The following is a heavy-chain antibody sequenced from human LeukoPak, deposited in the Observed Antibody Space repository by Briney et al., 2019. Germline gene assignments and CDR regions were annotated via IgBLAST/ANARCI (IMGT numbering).Heavy chain of an antibody. D-gene: IGHD2-2*01. J-gene: IGHJ4*02. Sequence: PSETLSLTCAVYGGSFSGYYWSWVRQPPGKGLEWIGEIKHSGSTNYNPSLKSRVTISVDTSKNQFSLKLSSVTAADTAVYYCARAVVVPAAIKYYDSSGCYDYWGQGTLVTVSS. V-gene: IGHV4-34*01. CDR1: GGSFSGYY. CDR3: ARAVVVPAAIKYYDSSGCYDY. CDR2: IKHSGST.